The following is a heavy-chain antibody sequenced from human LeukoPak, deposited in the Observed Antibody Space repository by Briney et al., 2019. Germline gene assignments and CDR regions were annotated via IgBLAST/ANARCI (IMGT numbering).Heavy chain of an antibody. D-gene: IGHD4-17*01. CDR2: ISSSSSTI. V-gene: IGHV3-48*02. J-gene: IGHJ6*02. CDR1: GFTFSSYS. CDR3: ARPTYGDYGMDV. Sequence: GGSLRLSCAASGFTFSSYSMNWVRQAPGKELEWVSYISSSSSTIYYTDSVKGRFTISRDNAKNSLYLQMNSLRDEDTAVYYCARPTYGDYGMDVWGQGTTVTVSS.